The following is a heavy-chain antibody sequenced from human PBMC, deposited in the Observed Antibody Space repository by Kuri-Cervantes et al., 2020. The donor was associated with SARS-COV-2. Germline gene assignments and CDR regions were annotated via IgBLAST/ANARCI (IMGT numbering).Heavy chain of an antibody. CDR1: GFTFSSYA. V-gene: IGHV3-30-3*01. D-gene: IGHD3-10*01. CDR2: ISYEGSNK. J-gene: IGHJ4*02. Sequence: GSLRPPRAAAGFTFSSYAMHWVRQAPGKGLEWVAVISYEGSNKYHADSVKGRFTITRDNSKNTLNLQMNSQNAADTAVYYCARNLRGVLWTFDYWGQGTLVTVSS. CDR3: ARNLRGVLWTFDY.